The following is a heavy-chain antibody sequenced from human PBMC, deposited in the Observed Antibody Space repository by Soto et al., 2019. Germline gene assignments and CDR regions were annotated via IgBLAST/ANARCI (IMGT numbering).Heavy chain of an antibody. CDR1: DGSMNSDSSY. J-gene: IGHJ4*02. D-gene: IGHD3-22*01. CDR2: INHSGST. Sequence: QLQLQESGPGLVKPSETLSLTCRVSDGSMNSDSSYWGWIRQPPGKGLEWIGVINHSGSTYHNLSLKGRVTMSVDASRNQFPLKLTSITAEDTAVYYCARLGGYVSVGYYYLWDSWGQGTLVTVSS. CDR3: ARLGGYVSVGYYYLWDS. V-gene: IGHV4-39*01.